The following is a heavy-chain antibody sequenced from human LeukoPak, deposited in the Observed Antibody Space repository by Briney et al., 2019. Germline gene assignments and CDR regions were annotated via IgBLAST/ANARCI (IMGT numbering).Heavy chain of an antibody. CDR3: AKGLPITMIVVVATDAFDI. D-gene: IGHD3-22*01. CDR2: ISGSGGST. Sequence: GGSLRLSCAASGFTFSSYAMSWVRQAPGKGLEWVSAISGSGGSTYYADSVKGRFTISRDNSKNTLYLQMNSLRAEDTAVYYCAKGLPITMIVVVATDAFDIWGQGTMVTVSS. J-gene: IGHJ3*02. V-gene: IGHV3-23*01. CDR1: GFTFSSYA.